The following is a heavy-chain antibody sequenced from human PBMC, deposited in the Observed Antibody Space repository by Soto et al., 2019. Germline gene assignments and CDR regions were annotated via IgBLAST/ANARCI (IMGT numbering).Heavy chain of an antibody. CDR1: GYTFTSYG. V-gene: IGHV1-18*04. CDR3: ARASGLWFGDATENWFDP. Sequence: GASVKVSCKASGYTFTSYGISWVRQAPGQGLEWMGWISAYNVNTNYAQKLQGRVTMTTDTSTSTAYMELRSLRSDDTAVYYCARASGLWFGDATENWFDPWGQGTLVTVSS. CDR2: ISAYNVNT. D-gene: IGHD3-10*01. J-gene: IGHJ5*02.